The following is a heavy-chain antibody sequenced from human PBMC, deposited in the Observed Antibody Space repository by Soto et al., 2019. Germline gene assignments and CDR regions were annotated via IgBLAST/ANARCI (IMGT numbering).Heavy chain of an antibody. D-gene: IGHD2-8*02. J-gene: IGHJ4*02. CDR1: GVTYSRYG. V-gene: IGHV3-23*01. CDR2: ISGGGDGT. Sequence: GGALRLSCGGSGVTYSRYGMSLGRQAPGKGLEWGTGISGGGDGTFYADSVRGRFTMSRDNFQNTLYLQMNRLTGEVTAVYYFAKEPALVGAPRFASWGQGTLVPVSS. CDR3: AKEPALVGAPRFAS.